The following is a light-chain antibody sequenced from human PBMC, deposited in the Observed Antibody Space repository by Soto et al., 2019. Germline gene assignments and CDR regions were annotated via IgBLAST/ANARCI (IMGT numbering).Light chain of an antibody. J-gene: IGKJ2*01. CDR2: AAS. Sequence: DIQLTQSPSFLSASVGDRVTITCRSSQGISSYLAWYQQKPGKAPKLRNYAASTLQSGVPSRFSGSGSGTAFTLTISSLQPEDFATYYCQQLNIYPYTCGQGTRLEIK. CDR3: QQLNIYPYT. V-gene: IGKV1-9*01. CDR1: QGISSY.